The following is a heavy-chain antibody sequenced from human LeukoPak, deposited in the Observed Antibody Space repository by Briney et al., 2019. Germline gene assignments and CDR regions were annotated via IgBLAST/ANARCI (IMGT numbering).Heavy chain of an antibody. V-gene: IGHV4-31*03. Sequence: SETLSLTCTVSGGSISSGGYYWSWIRQHPGKGLEWIGYIYYSGSTYYNPSLKSRVTISVDTSKNQFSLKLSSVTAADTAVYYCARERVTEVVTAKIPHCYYYMDVWGKGTTVTVSS. CDR3: ARERVTEVVTAKIPHCYYYMDV. J-gene: IGHJ6*03. CDR2: IYYSGST. CDR1: GGSISSGGYY. D-gene: IGHD2-21*02.